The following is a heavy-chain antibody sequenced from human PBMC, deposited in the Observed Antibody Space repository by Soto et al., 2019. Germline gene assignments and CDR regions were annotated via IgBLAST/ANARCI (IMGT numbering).Heavy chain of an antibody. V-gene: IGHV1-18*04. J-gene: IGHJ4*02. D-gene: IGHD1-26*01. CDR3: ARVRIVGAREIDF. Sequence: QVHLVQSGGEVKKPGASVMVSCKASGYTFNRHGITWVRQAPGQGLEWMGWISGYNGDINYEQKFQGRVTLSSDTLTSTVYLELKSLTFDDTAVYYCARVRIVGAREIDFWGQGTLVTVSS. CDR1: GYTFNRHG. CDR2: ISGYNGDI.